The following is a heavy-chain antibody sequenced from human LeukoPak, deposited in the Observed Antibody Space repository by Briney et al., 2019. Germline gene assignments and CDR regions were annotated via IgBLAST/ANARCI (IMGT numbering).Heavy chain of an antibody. J-gene: IGHJ4*02. Sequence: LRRTLSLTCAVSGGSISSSNWWSWVRQPPGKGLEWIGEIYHSGSTNYNPSLKSRVTISVDKSKNQFSLKLSSVTAADTAVYYCARDPVAAGTGFDYWGQGTLVTVSS. CDR3: ARDPVAAGTGFDY. V-gene: IGHV4-4*02. D-gene: IGHD6-13*01. CDR2: IYHSGST. CDR1: GGSISSSNW.